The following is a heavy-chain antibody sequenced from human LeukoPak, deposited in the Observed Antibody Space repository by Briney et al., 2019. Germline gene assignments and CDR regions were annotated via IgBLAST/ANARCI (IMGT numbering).Heavy chain of an antibody. Sequence: ASVKVSCKASGGTFSSYAISWVRQAPGQGLEWMGWISAYNGNTNYAQKLQGRVTMTTDTSTSTAYMELRSLRSDDTAVYYCARDTYHDSRGYYYVARQFDYWGQGTLVTVSS. CDR1: GGTFSSYA. V-gene: IGHV1-18*01. D-gene: IGHD3-22*01. CDR3: ARDTYHDSRGYYYVARQFDY. J-gene: IGHJ4*02. CDR2: ISAYNGNT.